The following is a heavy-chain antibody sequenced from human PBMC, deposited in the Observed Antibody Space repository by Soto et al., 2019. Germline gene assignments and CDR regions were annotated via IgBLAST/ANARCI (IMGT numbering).Heavy chain of an antibody. Sequence: QVQLVQSGAEVKKPGASVKVSCKASGYSFTSYAIYWVRQAPRQRLEWMGWINAGNGNTKYSQKLQGRVTFTGDTSASTAHMELSSLRSEDTAVYFCARGVENIVVVLDVFGYYGMDVWGQGTTVTVSS. CDR3: ARGVENIVVVLDVFGYYGMDV. V-gene: IGHV1-3*01. CDR1: GYSFTSYA. D-gene: IGHD2-2*01. J-gene: IGHJ6*02. CDR2: INAGNGNT.